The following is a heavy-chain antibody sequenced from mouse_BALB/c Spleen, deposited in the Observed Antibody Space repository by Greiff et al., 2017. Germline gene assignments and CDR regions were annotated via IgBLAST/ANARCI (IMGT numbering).Heavy chain of an antibody. J-gene: IGHJ2*01. CDR1: GYTFTSYW. V-gene: IGHV1-7*01. D-gene: IGHD1-1*01. CDR3: ARWGSSYD. Sequence: QVQLKQSGAELAKPGASVKMSCKASGYTFTSYWMHWVKQRPGQGLEWIGYINPSTGYTEYNQKFKDKATLTADKSSSTAYMQLSSLTSEDSAVYYCARWGSSYDWGQGTTLTVSS. CDR2: INPSTGYT.